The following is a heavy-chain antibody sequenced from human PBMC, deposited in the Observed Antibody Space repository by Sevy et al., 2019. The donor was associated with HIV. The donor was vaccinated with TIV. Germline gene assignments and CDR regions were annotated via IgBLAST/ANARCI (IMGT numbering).Heavy chain of an antibody. CDR3: AREILSRGVRGVIGT. D-gene: IGHD3-10*01. V-gene: IGHV6-1*01. J-gene: IGHJ5*02. Sequence: KQSQTLSLTCDISGDSVTSSNAAWNWIRQSPSRGLEWLGKTYFRSKWFHDYADSVKSRITINPDTSKNQFSLQLKSVTPEDTAVYYCAREILSRGVRGVIGTWGQGTLVTVSS. CDR1: GDSVTSSNAA. CDR2: TYFRSKWFH.